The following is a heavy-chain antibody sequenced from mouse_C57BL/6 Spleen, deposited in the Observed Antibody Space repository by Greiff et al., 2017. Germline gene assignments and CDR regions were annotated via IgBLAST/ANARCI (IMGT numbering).Heavy chain of an antibody. V-gene: IGHV5-17*01. CDR3: ATYGSSKEDY. CDR2: ISSGSSTI. CDR1: GFTFSDYG. Sequence: EVQLVESGGGLVKPGGSLKLSCAASGFTFSDYGMHWVRQAPEKGLEWVAYISSGSSTIYYAATVKGRFTISRDNAKNTLFLQMTSLRCEDTAMYYCATYGSSKEDYWGQGTSVTVSS. D-gene: IGHD1-1*01. J-gene: IGHJ4*01.